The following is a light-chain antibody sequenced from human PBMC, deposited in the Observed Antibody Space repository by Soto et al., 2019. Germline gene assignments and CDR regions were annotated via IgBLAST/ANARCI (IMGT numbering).Light chain of an antibody. CDR2: AAS. V-gene: IGKV1-12*02. J-gene: IGKJ3*01. Sequence: DIQMTQSPSYVSASIGDRVTITCRASQIIGSWLAWYQQKPGRAPTLLIYAASSLRSGVPSRFSGSGSGTDFTLTIPSLQAEDSATYYCQQANSFPFTFGPGTKVNIK. CDR1: QIIGSW. CDR3: QQANSFPFT.